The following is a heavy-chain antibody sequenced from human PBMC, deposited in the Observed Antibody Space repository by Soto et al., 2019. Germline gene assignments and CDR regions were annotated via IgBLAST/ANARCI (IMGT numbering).Heavy chain of an antibody. V-gene: IGHV1-69*02. Sequence: QVQLVQSGAEVKKPGSSVKVSCKASGGTFSSYTISWVRQAPGQGLEWMGMIIPILGIANYAQKFQGRVTITADKSTSTAYLELSRLRSEDTAVYYCASPIGPGLPSPFVPWGQGTLVTVSS. D-gene: IGHD1-26*01. CDR2: IIPILGIA. CDR1: GGTFSSYT. CDR3: ASPIGPGLPSPFVP. J-gene: IGHJ5*02.